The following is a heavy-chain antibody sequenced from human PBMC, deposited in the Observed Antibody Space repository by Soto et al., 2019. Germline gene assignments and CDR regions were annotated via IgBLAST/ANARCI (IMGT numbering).Heavy chain of an antibody. CDR1: GFTFSSYW. CDR3: ARVDYDFWSEPY. V-gene: IGHV3-7*01. D-gene: IGHD3-3*01. CDR2: IKQDGSEK. Sequence: GALRLSCAASGFTFSSYWMSWVRQAPGKGLEWVANIKQDGSEKYYVDSVKGRFTISRDNAKNSLYLQMNSLRAEDTAVYYCARVDYDFWSEPYWGQGTLVTVSS. J-gene: IGHJ4*02.